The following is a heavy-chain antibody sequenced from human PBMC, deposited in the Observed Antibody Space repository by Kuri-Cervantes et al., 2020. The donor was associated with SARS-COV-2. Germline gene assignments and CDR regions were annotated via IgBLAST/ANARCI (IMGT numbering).Heavy chain of an antibody. V-gene: IGHV3-23*01. CDR3: ARSRVGPDSSGYYFDH. J-gene: IGHJ4*02. CDR1: GFPLGTYA. CDR2: LSSGGFIT. Sequence: GGSLRLSCAASGFPLGTYALAWVRQAPGKGLDWVSSLSSGGFITYYADSAKGRFTISSDVSKNTVHLQMDGLRGEDTAIYYCARSRVGPDSSGYYFDHWGQGIPVTVSS. D-gene: IGHD3-22*01.